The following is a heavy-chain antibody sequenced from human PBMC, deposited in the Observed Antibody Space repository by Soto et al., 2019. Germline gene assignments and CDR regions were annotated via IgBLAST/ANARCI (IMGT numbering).Heavy chain of an antibody. J-gene: IGHJ6*02. D-gene: IGHD4-17*01. Sequence: SETLSLTCLVSGFPISSPYSWGWIRQPPGKGLEWIGSISHTGTTSNSPSLTSRVSISVDTSKKQVSLKLTSVTAADTAVYFCARVTMVIGGSDHFGVDVWGHGTTVTVSS. CDR1: GFPISSPYS. CDR2: ISHTGTT. V-gene: IGHV4-38-2*02. CDR3: ARVTMVIGGSDHFGVDV.